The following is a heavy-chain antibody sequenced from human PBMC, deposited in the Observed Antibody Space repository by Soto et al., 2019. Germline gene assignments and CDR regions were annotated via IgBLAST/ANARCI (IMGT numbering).Heavy chain of an antibody. CDR2: IWNDGSNK. J-gene: IGHJ6*02. V-gene: IGHV3-33*01. D-gene: IGHD5-12*01. CDR3: ARALFPDVDIYAMDV. Sequence: GSLRLSCAASGFTFRDHAMHWVRQAPGKGREWLAIIWNDGSNKFYAGSVQGRFTISRDNSKNTVYLQMNTLSAEDTAVYYCARALFPDVDIYAMDVWGQGTTVTVSS. CDR1: GFTFRDHA.